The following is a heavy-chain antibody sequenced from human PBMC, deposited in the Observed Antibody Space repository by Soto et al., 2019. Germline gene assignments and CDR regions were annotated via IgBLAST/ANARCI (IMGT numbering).Heavy chain of an antibody. CDR2: IYYSGST. CDR1: GGSISSSSYY. CDR3: ARPGGYSYGYLSYYGMDV. J-gene: IGHJ6*02. Sequence: PSETLSLTCTVSGGSISSSSYYWGWIRQPPGKGLEWIGSIYYSGSTYYNPSLKSRVTISVDTSKNQFSLKLSSVTAADTAVYYCARPGGYSYGYLSYYGMDVWGQGTTVTVSS. V-gene: IGHV4-39*01. D-gene: IGHD5-18*01.